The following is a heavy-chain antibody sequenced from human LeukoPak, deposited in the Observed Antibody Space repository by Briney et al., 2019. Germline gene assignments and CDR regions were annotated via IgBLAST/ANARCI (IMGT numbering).Heavy chain of an antibody. D-gene: IGHD3-3*01. CDR2: INHSGST. CDR3: ARGHQYYDFWSGYSYTFDY. Sequence: SETLSLTCAVYGGSFSGYYWSWIRQPPGKGLGWIGEINHSGSTNYNPSLKSRVTISVDTSKNQFSLKLSSVTAADTAVYYCARGHQYYDFWSGYSYTFDYWGQGTLVTVSS. V-gene: IGHV4-34*01. CDR1: GGSFSGYY. J-gene: IGHJ4*02.